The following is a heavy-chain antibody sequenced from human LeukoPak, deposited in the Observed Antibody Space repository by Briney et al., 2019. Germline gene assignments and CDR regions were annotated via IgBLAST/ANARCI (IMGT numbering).Heavy chain of an antibody. D-gene: IGHD6-19*01. V-gene: IGHV3-7*04. J-gene: IGHJ4*02. CDR1: EFTFSNYW. Sequence: GGPLRLSCAASEFTFSNYWMSWVRQAPGKGLEWVANIKQDGSEEYYVDSVKGRFTISRDNAKNSLYLQMNSLGAEDTAVYYCTRDSRYSSGWSPIGYRGQGTLVTVSS. CDR2: IKQDGSEE. CDR3: TRDSRYSSGWSPIGY.